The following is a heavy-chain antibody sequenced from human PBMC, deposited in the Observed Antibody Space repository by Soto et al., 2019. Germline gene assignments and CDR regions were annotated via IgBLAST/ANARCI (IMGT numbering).Heavy chain of an antibody. J-gene: IGHJ5*02. Sequence: SETLSLTCTVSGGSISSGGYYWSWIRQHPGKGLEWIGYIYYSGSTYYNPSLKSRVTISVDTSKNQFSLKLSSVTAADTAVYYCARVPYYDILTGYYHNWFDPWGQGTLVTVSS. CDR3: ARVPYYDILTGYYHNWFDP. CDR2: IYYSGST. V-gene: IGHV4-31*03. D-gene: IGHD3-9*01. CDR1: GGSISSGGYY.